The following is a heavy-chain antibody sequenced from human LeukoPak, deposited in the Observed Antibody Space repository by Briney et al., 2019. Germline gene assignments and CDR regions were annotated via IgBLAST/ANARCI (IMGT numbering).Heavy chain of an antibody. J-gene: IGHJ4*02. Sequence: GASVKVSCKASGYTFTGYYMHWVRQAPGQGLEWMGWINPNSGGTNYAQKFQGRVTMTRDTSISTAYMELSRLRSDDTAVYYCAGDRTTVVTLPGYWGQGTLVTVSS. D-gene: IGHD4-23*01. V-gene: IGHV1-2*02. CDR2: INPNSGGT. CDR1: GYTFTGYY. CDR3: AGDRTTVVTLPGY.